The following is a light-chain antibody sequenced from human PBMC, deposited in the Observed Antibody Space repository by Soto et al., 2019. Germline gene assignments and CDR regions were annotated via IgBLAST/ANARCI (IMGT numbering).Light chain of an antibody. V-gene: IGLV1-40*01. Sequence: QSVLTQPPSVSGAPGQRVTISCTGSSSNIGAGYDVHWYQQLPGTATKLLIYGNSXXXXXXPDXXXGSKSGTSASLAITGLPAEDEADYYCQSYDSSLSLVFGGGTKLTVL. CDR3: QSYDSSLSLV. CDR2: GNS. CDR1: SSNIGAGYD. J-gene: IGLJ2*01.